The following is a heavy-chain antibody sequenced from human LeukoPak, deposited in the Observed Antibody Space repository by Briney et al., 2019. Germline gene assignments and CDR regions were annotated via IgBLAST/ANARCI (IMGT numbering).Heavy chain of an antibody. CDR2: INPNSGGT. J-gene: IGHJ3*02. CDR3: ARVEGLLWFRELSSLILQGQIFDI. CDR1: GYTFTGYY. V-gene: IGHV1-2*02. D-gene: IGHD3-10*01. Sequence: GASVKVSCKASGYTFTGYYMHWVRQAPGQGLEWMGWINPNSGGTNYAQKFQGRVTMTRDTSISTAYMELSRLRSDDTAVYYCARVEGLLWFRELSSLILQGQIFDIWGQGTMVTVSS.